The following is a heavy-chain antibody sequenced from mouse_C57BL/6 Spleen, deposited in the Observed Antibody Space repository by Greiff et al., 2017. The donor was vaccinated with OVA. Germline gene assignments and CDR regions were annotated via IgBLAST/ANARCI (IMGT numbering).Heavy chain of an antibody. V-gene: IGHV14-3*01. D-gene: IGHD2-4*01. CDR1: GFNIKNTY. CDR2: IDPANGNT. J-gene: IGHJ3*01. CDR3: AIPYDYDERFAY. Sequence: EVQGVESVAELVRPGASVKLSCTASGFNIKNTYMHWVKQRPEQGLEWIGRIDPANGNTKYAPKFQGKATITADTSSNTAYLQLSSLTSEDTAIYYCAIPYDYDERFAYWGQGTLVTVSA.